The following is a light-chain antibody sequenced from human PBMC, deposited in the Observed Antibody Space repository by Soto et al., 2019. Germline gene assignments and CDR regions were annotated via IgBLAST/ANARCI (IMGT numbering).Light chain of an antibody. CDR2: VGTGGIVG. J-gene: IGLJ3*02. CDR3: GADHGSGSKFVYGV. V-gene: IGLV9-49*01. Sequence: QSVLTQPPSASASLGASVTLTCTLSSGYSNYKVDWYQQRPGKGPRFVMRVGTGGIVGSKGDGIPDRFSVLGSGLNRYLTIKNIQEEDESDYHCGADHGSGSKFVYGVFGGGTKVTVL. CDR1: SGYSNYK.